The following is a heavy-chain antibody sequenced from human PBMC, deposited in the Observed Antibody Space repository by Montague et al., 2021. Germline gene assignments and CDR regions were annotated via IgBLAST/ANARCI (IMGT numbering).Heavy chain of an antibody. CDR3: ARDNYGDWGYYGLDV. J-gene: IGHJ6*02. CDR2: IYYTGST. CDR1: GGSIGTYY. Sequence: SETLSLTCTVSGGSIGTYYWNWIRQSPGKGLEWLGYIYYTGSTKYSPSLKSRVTISMDTSRDQLSLRLKSVTAADTAVYYCARDNYGDWGYYGLDVWGQGTTVFVS. V-gene: IGHV4-59*01. D-gene: IGHD4-17*01.